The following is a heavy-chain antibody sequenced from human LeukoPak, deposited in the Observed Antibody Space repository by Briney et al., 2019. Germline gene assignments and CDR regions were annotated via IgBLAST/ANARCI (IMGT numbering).Heavy chain of an antibody. CDR1: GFTFEDYG. Sequence: GGSLRLSCAASGFTFEDYGMSWVRQAPGKGLEWVSGINWNGGSTGYADSVKGRFTISRDNAKNSLYLQMNSLRAEDTALYYCARDGDSSGYYYFDYWGQGTLVTVSS. CDR2: INWNGGST. J-gene: IGHJ4*02. D-gene: IGHD3-22*01. CDR3: ARDGDSSGYYYFDY. V-gene: IGHV3-20*04.